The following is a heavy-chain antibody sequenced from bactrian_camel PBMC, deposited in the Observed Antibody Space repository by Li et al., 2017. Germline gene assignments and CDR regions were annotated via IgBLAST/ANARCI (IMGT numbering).Heavy chain of an antibody. J-gene: IGHJ6*01. CDR1: GLTFGGLR. Sequence: VQLVESGGGLVQPGGSLRLSCAASGLTFGGLRMSWVRQAPGKGLEWVSLISSGGGTTFYVDSVKGRFTISRDNAKNTLYLQMNNLKPEDTAMYYCAAESYGSWTSFGFGGQGTQVTVS. CDR2: ISSGGGTT. CDR3: AAESYGSWTSFGF. V-gene: IGHV3S40*01. D-gene: IGHD6*01.